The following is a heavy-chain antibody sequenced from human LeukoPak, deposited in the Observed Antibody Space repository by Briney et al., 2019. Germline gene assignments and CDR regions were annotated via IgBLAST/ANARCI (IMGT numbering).Heavy chain of an antibody. CDR1: GYTFTSYG. J-gene: IGHJ6*03. CDR3: ARDPGQLLWFGEYYYYYMDV. CDR2: ISAYNGNT. Sequence: ASVKVSCKASGYTFTSYGISWVRQAPGHGLEWMGWISAYNGNTNYAQKLQGRVTMTTDTSTSTAYMELRSLRSDDTAVYYCARDPGQLLWFGEYYYYYMDVWGKGTTVTVSS. V-gene: IGHV1-18*01. D-gene: IGHD3-10*01.